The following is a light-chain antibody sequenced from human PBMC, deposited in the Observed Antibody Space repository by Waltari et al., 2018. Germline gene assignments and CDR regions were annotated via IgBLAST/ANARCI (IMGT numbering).Light chain of an antibody. CDR1: QSINTW. CDR3: QQYNSYST. V-gene: IGKV1-5*03. J-gene: IGKJ1*01. Sequence: DIQMTQAPSTLSASVGDRVIITCRASQSINTWLAWYQQKPGNAPRVLIYRAVSLETGVPSRVSGGGSGTEFTLTICGLQPDDFAKYDCQQYNSYSTFGRGTRVGIK. CDR2: RAV.